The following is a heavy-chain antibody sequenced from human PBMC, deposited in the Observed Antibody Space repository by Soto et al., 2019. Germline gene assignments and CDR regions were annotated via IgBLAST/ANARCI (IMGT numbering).Heavy chain of an antibody. V-gene: IGHV3-53*01. CDR3: ARMMEAAATS. CDR2: IWSGGGT. CDR1: GFTVSNSY. Sequence: EVQLVESGGGLIQAGGSLSLSYAASGFTVSNSYMSWVRQAPGKGLECVSLIWSGGGTYYADSVRGRFTISRDNSKNTLYLQMNTLRADDTAVYYCARMMEAAATSWGQGTLVTVSS. J-gene: IGHJ5*02. D-gene: IGHD6-13*01.